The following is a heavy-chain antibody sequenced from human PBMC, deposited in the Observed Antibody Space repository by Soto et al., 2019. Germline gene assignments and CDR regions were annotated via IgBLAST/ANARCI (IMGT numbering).Heavy chain of an antibody. CDR1: GGSISSGDYY. CDR2: IYYSGST. CDR3: ARATRRGWFDP. J-gene: IGHJ5*02. Sequence: LSLTCTVSGGSISSGDYYWSWIRQPPGKGLEWIGYIYYSGSTYYNPSLKSRVTISVDTSKNQFSLKLSSVTAADTAVYYCARATRRGWFDPWGQGTLVTVSS. V-gene: IGHV4-30-4*01. D-gene: IGHD2-2*01.